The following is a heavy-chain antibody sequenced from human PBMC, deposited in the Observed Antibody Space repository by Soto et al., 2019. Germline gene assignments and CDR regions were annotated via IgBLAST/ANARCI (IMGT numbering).Heavy chain of an antibody. J-gene: IGHJ5*02. CDR1: GYTFFTYD. CDR2: ISTYSADT. Sequence: QVHLVQSGVEVKTPGASVKVSCQASGYTFFTYDISWVRQAPGQGLEWMGWISTYSADTKYAQKFQGRVTMTTDTSTTTAYLDLRSPRSDATAVYYCARHHGPTTSETWFDTWGQGTLVTVSS. D-gene: IGHD5-12*01. V-gene: IGHV1-18*01. CDR3: ARHHGPTTSETWFDT.